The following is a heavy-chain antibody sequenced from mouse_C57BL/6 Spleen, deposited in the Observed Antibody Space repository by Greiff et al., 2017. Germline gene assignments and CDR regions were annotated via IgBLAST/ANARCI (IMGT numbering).Heavy chain of an antibody. Sequence: EVKLLESGGGLVQPKGSLKLSCAASGFSFNTYAMNWVRQAPGKGLEWVARIRSKSNNYATYYADSVKDRFTISRDDSESMLYLQMNNLKTEDTAMYYCVRQGGYYPFYYAMDYWGQGTSVTVSS. CDR3: VRQGGYYPFYYAMDY. J-gene: IGHJ4*01. V-gene: IGHV10-1*01. CDR2: IRSKSNNYAT. CDR1: GFSFNTYA. D-gene: IGHD2-3*01.